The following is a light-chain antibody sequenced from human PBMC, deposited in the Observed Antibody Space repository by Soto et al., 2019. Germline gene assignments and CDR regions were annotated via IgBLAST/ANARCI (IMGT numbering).Light chain of an antibody. CDR2: ATS. Sequence: DIPLTQSPSFLSASVGDRVTITCRASQVISSGYLAWYQQKPGTAPKLLIYATSTLQSGVSSRFGGSGSGTEFTLTISSLQPEDFATYYCQQLISYPVTFGGGTKVEIK. CDR1: QVISSGY. J-gene: IGKJ4*01. CDR3: QQLISYPVT. V-gene: IGKV1-9*01.